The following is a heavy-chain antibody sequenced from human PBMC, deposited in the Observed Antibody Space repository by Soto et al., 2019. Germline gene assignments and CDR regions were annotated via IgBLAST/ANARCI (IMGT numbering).Heavy chain of an antibody. V-gene: IGHV3-23*01. CDR2: ISARGGRS. D-gene: IGHD2-21*01. CDR1: GFSFNSYD. CDR3: AKRSFEYCASVDR. J-gene: IGHJ5*02. Sequence: EVQLLESGGGLVQPGGSLRLACAASGFSFNSYDMVWVRQAPGKGLEWVSVISARGGRSYCADVVKGRFTISRDNSTKGLTREMINLRAEDKATSFCAKRSFEYCASVDRGGQGPLVLVSS.